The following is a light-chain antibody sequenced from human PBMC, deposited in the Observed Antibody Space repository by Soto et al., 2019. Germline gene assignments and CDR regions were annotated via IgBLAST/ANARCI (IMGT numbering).Light chain of an antibody. CDR2: GAS. J-gene: IGKJ2*01. Sequence: EIVLTQSPDTLYLSPGEGATLSCRASQRVNSSYLAWYQQKPGQAPRLLISGASDRATVVPARVSGSGYGTDFTLTISRPEPEDFAVYYCQQYVNSPVTFGQGTKLQIK. CDR1: QRVNSSY. CDR3: QQYVNSPVT. V-gene: IGKV3-20*01.